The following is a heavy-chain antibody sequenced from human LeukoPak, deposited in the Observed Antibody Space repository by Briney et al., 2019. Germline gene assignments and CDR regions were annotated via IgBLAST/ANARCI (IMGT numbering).Heavy chain of an antibody. V-gene: IGHV3-11*01. D-gene: IGHD2-15*01. Sequence: PGGSLRLSCAASGFTFSDYYMSWIRQAPGKGLEWVSYISSSGSTIYYADSVKGRFTISRDNAKNTQYLQIDSLRVEDTAVYYCARSLRSPRYCIDDTCYFDYWGQGTLVTVSS. CDR2: ISSSGSTI. J-gene: IGHJ4*02. CDR1: GFTFSDYY. CDR3: ARSLRSPRYCIDDTCYFDY.